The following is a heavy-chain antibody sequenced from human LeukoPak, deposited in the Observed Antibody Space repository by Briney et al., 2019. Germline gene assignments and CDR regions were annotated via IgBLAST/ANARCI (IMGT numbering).Heavy chain of an antibody. Sequence: GGSLRLSCAASGFTFNSYAMHWVRQAPGRGLEWVAVISYDGSNKYYADSVKGRFTISRDSSKNTLYLQMNSLRADDTAVYYCARDGRNYYDRSGYYSALAYWGQGTLVTVSS. J-gene: IGHJ4*02. CDR1: GFTFNSYA. D-gene: IGHD3-22*01. V-gene: IGHV3-30-3*01. CDR2: ISYDGSNK. CDR3: ARDGRNYYDRSGYYSALAY.